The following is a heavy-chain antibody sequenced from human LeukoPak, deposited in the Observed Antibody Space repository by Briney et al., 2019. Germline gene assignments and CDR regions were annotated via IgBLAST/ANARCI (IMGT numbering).Heavy chain of an antibody. CDR2: ISAYNGNT. J-gene: IGHJ5*02. CDR1: GYTFNTYA. Sequence: GASVKVSCKTSGYTFNTYAIAWVRQAPGQGLEWMGWISAYNGNTNYAQNLQDRVTMTTDTSTTTAYMELRSLRSDDTALYYCAREWPLYDSGNYNLSWFDPSGQGTLVTVSS. CDR3: AREWPLYDSGNYNLSWFDP. D-gene: IGHD3-3*01. V-gene: IGHV1-18*01.